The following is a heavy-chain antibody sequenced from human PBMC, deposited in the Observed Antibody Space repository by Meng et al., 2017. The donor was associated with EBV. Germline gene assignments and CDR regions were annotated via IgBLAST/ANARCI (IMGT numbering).Heavy chain of an antibody. CDR2: ISGSGGST. Sequence: LGLGGALVQPGGSLVLACAASGFTFSSYAMSWVRQAPGKGLEWVSAISGSGGSTYYADSVKGRFTISRDNSKNTLYLQMNSLRAEDTAVYYCAKVNQLLGGNDYWGQGTLVTVSS. J-gene: IGHJ4*02. D-gene: IGHD1-26*01. CDR3: AKVNQLLGGNDY. CDR1: GFTFSSYA. V-gene: IGHV3-23*01.